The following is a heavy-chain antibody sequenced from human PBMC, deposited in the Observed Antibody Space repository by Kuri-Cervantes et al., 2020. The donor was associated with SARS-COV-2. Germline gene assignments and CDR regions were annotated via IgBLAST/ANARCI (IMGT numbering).Heavy chain of an antibody. V-gene: IGHV1-69*13. CDR2: IIPIFGTA. CDR3: ARDPSTYRAAAGYFDY. D-gene: IGHD6-13*01. Sequence: SVKVSCKASGGTFSSYAISWVRQAPGQGLEWMGRIIPIFGTANYAQKFQGRVMITADESTSTAYMELSSLRSEDTAVYYCARDPSTYRAAAGYFDYWGQGTLVTVSS. J-gene: IGHJ4*02. CDR1: GGTFSSYA.